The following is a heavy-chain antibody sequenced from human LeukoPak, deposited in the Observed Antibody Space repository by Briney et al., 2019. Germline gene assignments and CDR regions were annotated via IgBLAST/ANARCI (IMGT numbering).Heavy chain of an antibody. CDR3: VKEVPGTTVYD. CDR2: IFRGEKT. Sequence: SGGSLRLSCAASGFSGSNTYMSWVRQAQGEGLEWVSVIFRGEKTYYADSVKGRFTISRDSSTNTVYLQMASLRAEDTAIYYCVKEVPGTTVYDWGQGTLVTVSS. D-gene: IGHD4-17*01. J-gene: IGHJ4*02. CDR1: GFSGSNTY. V-gene: IGHV3-66*01.